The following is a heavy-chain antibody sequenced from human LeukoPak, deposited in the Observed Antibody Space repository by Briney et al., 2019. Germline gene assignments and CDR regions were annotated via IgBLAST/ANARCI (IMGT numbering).Heavy chain of an antibody. CDR3: ARDYLCAFDI. CDR2: INTDGSST. J-gene: IGHJ3*02. Sequence: PGESLRLSCAASGFTFSSYGMHWVRQGPGKGLVWVSRINTDGSSTSNADSVKGRFTISRDNAKNTLYLQMNSLRAEDTAVYYCARDYLCAFDIWGQGTMVTVSS. V-gene: IGHV3-74*01. D-gene: IGHD5-12*01. CDR1: GFTFSSYG.